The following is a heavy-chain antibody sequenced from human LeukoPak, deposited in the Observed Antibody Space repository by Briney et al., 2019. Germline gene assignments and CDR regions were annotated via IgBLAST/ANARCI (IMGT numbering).Heavy chain of an antibody. CDR3: ATDLGLEGYSGSYYGGGF. V-gene: IGHV1-24*01. D-gene: IGHD1-26*01. CDR2: FDPEDGET. J-gene: IGHJ4*02. CDR1: GYTFTSYG. Sequence: ASVKVSCKASGYTFTSYGISWVRQAPGKGLEWVGGFDPEDGETIYAQKFQGRVTMTEDTSTDTAYMELSSLRSEDTAVYYCATDLGLEGYSGSYYGGGFWGQGTLVTVSS.